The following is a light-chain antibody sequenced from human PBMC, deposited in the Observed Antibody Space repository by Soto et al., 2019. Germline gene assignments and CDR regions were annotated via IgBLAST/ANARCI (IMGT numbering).Light chain of an antibody. CDR1: QSITTW. CDR3: QQSFNLPIT. J-gene: IGKJ5*01. CDR2: GAS. Sequence: DKPITRIPSTVCACVGNSGTITCRASQSITTWWAWYQQRPGEAPKLLIYGASTLRTGVPSRFSGSGSGTDFTLTISSLQPEDFATYCCQQSFNLPITFGQGTRLEIK. V-gene: IGKV1-5*01.